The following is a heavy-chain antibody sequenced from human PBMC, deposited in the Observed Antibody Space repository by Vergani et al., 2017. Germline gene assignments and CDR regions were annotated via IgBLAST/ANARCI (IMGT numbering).Heavy chain of an antibody. J-gene: IGHJ4*02. CDR2: INTNTGNP. V-gene: IGHV7-4-1*02. CDR1: GYTFTSYA. D-gene: IGHD3-22*01. Sequence: QVQLVQSGSELKKPGASVKVSCKASGYTFTSYALNWVRQAPGQGLEGMGWINTNTGNPTDAQGFTGRLCFSLDSSVSTAYLQISSLKAEDTAVYYCARVRYDSSGYYFDYFDYWGQGTLVTVSS. CDR3: ARVRYDSSGYYFDYFDY.